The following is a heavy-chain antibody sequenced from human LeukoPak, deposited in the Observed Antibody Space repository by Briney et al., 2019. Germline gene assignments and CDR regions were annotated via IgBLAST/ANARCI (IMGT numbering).Heavy chain of an antibody. V-gene: IGHV1-2*02. CDR2: INPNGGGT. D-gene: IGHD6-19*01. CDR1: GYTFIGHY. J-gene: IGHJ4*02. Sequence: GASVKVSCKTSGYTFIGHYIHWVRQAPGQGLEWMGWINPNGGGTNYAQNFQGRFTMTRGTSISTAYMELSSLTSDDTAVYYCARGLWLTDYWGQGTLVTVSS. CDR3: ARGLWLTDY.